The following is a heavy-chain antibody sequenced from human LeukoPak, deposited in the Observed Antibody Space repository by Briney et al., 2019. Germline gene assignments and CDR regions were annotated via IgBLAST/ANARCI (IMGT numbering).Heavy chain of an antibody. CDR1: GFTFSSYA. V-gene: IGHV3-23*01. J-gene: IGHJ3*02. CDR3: AKRKYNRDAFDI. D-gene: IGHD6-6*01. CDR2: ISGSGGST. Sequence: PGGSLRLSCAASGFTFSSYALSWVRQPPGKGLEWVWGISGSGGSTYYADSVKGRFTISRDNSKNTLYLQMTSLRAEDTAVFYCAKRKYNRDAFDIWGLGTMVTVSS.